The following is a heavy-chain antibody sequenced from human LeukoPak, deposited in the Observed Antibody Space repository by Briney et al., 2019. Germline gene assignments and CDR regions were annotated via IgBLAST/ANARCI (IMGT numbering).Heavy chain of an antibody. J-gene: IGHJ4*02. CDR3: ARVRDWNYVRGHFDY. V-gene: IGHV3-11*04. D-gene: IGHD3-10*02. Sequence: KSGGSLRLSCAASGFTFSDYYMSWIRQAPGKGLEWVSYISSSGSTIYYADSVKGRFTISRGNAKNSLYLQMNSLRAEDTAVYYCARVRDWNYVRGHFDYWGQGTLVTVSS. CDR2: ISSSGSTI. CDR1: GFTFSDYY.